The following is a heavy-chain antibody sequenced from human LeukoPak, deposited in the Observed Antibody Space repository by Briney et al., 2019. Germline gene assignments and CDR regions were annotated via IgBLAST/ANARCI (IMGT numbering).Heavy chain of an antibody. V-gene: IGHV1-18*01. CDR2: ISAYNGNT. CDR1: GYTFTSYG. Sequence: GASVKVSCKASGYTFTSYGISWVRQAHGQGLEWMGWISAYNGNTNYAQKLQGRVTMTTDTSTSTAYMELRSLRSDDTAVYYCARGRDYYGSGSRPYNAFDIWGQGTMVTVSS. CDR3: ARGRDYYGSGSRPYNAFDI. D-gene: IGHD3-10*01. J-gene: IGHJ3*02.